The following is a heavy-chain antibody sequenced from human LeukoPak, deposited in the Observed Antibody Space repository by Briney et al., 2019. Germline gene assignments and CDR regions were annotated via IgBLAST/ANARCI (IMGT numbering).Heavy chain of an antibody. J-gene: IGHJ3*02. CDR3: ARENWGYSDYDSAFDI. CDR1: GFTFSSYA. V-gene: IGHV3-30-3*01. CDR2: ISYDGSNK. Sequence: GGSLRLSCAASGFTFSSYAMHWARQATGKGLEWVAVISYDGSNKYYADYVKGRFTITRYNSKNTLYMQMTSLRAEDTAVYYCARENWGYSDYDSAFDIWGQGTMLTVSS. D-gene: IGHD5-12*01.